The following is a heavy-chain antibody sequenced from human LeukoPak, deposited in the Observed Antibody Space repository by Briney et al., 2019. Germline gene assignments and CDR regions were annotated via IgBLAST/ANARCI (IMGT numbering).Heavy chain of an antibody. J-gene: IGHJ4*02. V-gene: IGHV3-7*01. D-gene: IGHD3-22*01. CDR1: GFSMSVYW. CDR2: IKPDGSER. Sequence: PGGSLRLSCEASGFSMSVYWMSWVRQAPGKGLEWVGNIKPDGSERNYVDSVKGRFTISRDNAKKSLYLQMSSLRAEDTAVYYCARGWGAYYHFFDYWGQGTLVTVSS. CDR3: ARGWGAYYHFFDY.